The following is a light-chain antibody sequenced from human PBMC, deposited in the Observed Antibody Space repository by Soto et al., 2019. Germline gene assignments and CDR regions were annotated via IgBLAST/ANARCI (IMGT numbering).Light chain of an antibody. CDR2: KAS. J-gene: IGKJ1*01. V-gene: IGKV1-5*03. Sequence: DIQMTQSPSTLSASVGDRVTITCRASQSISSWLAWYQQKPGKAPKLLIYKASSLESGVPSRFSGSGSGTEFTLTISXLQPDDFATYYCQQYNSYPWTFGQGTKVDIK. CDR1: QSISSW. CDR3: QQYNSYPWT.